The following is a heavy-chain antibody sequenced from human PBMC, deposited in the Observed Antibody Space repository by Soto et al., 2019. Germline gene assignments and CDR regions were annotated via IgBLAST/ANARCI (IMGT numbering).Heavy chain of an antibody. CDR2: IYHSGST. D-gene: IGHD6-13*01. J-gene: IGHJ5*02. Sequence: LSLTCAVSGGSISSGGYSWSWIRQPPGKGLEWIGYIYHSGSTYYNPSLKSRVTISVDRSKNQFSLKLSSVTAADTAVYYCARESSSWYNWFDPWGQGTLVTVSS. CDR1: GGSISSGGYS. CDR3: ARESSSWYNWFDP. V-gene: IGHV4-30-2*01.